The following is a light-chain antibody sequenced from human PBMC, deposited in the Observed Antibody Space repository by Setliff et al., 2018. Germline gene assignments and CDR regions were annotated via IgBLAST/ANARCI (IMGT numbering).Light chain of an antibody. V-gene: IGLV2-14*01. Sequence: ALAQPASVSGSPGQSITISCTGTSSDVGVYNSVSWYQQHPGKAPKLMIYEVSERPSGVSNRFSGSKSGNTASLTISGLQAEDEADYYCYSYTASTSYVFGTGTK. CDR1: SSDVGVYNS. CDR3: YSYTASTSYV. J-gene: IGLJ1*01. CDR2: EVS.